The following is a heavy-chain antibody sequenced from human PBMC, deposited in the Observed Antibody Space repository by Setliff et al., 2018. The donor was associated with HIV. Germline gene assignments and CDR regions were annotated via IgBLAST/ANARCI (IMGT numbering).Heavy chain of an antibody. D-gene: IGHD3-22*01. CDR2: MNTDGSST. CDR1: GFTFSSYW. Sequence: GGSLRLSCAASGFTFSSYWMHWVRQAPGKGLVWVFGMNTDGSSTRYADSVKVRFTISRDNAKNTVYLQMNSLRVEDTAVYYCAKGSYSSGRYDNYLDYWGQGALVTVSS. J-gene: IGHJ4*02. CDR3: AKGSYSSGRYDNYLDY. V-gene: IGHV3-74*01.